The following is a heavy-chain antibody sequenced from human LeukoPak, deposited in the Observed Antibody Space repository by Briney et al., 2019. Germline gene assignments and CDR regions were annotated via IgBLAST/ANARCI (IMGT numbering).Heavy chain of an antibody. D-gene: IGHD1-1*01. Sequence: SQTLSLTCTVSGGSISPYYWSWIRQTPGKGLEWIGYILYSGTTTNYNPSLKSRVTISVDTSKNQFSLKLSSVTAADTAVYYCARVGDWNDLVYWGQGTLVTVSS. J-gene: IGHJ4*02. CDR1: GGSISPYY. CDR3: ARVGDWNDLVY. CDR2: ILYSGTT. V-gene: IGHV4-59*01.